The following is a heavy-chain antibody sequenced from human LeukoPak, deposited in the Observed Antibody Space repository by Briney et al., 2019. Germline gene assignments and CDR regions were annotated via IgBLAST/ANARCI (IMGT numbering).Heavy chain of an antibody. CDR3: ARLCSGGSCYSNHYYYGMDV. V-gene: IGHV3-23*01. CDR2: ISGSGGST. Sequence: GGSLRLSCAASGFTFSSYAMSWVRQAPGKGLEWVSAISGSGGSTYYADSVKGRFTISRDNSKNTLYLQMNSLRAEDTAVYYCARLCSGGSCYSNHYYYGMDVWGQGTTVTVSS. D-gene: IGHD2-15*01. CDR1: GFTFSSYA. J-gene: IGHJ6*02.